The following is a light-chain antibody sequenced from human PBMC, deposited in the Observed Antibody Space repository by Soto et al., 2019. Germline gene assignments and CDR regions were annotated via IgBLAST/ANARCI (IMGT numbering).Light chain of an antibody. Sequence: QSALTQPASVSGSPGQSITISCTGTSSDVGGYNYVSWYQQHPGKAPKLMIYEVTNRPSGVSDRFSGSKSGNTASLTISGLQPEDDPYYYCGSYTTRSTWVFGAGTNVTVL. CDR3: GSYTTRSTWV. J-gene: IGLJ3*02. CDR2: EVT. CDR1: SSDVGGYNY. V-gene: IGLV2-14*01.